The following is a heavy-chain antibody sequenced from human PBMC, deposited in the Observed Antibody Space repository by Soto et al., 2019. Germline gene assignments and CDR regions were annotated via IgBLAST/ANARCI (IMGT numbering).Heavy chain of an antibody. CDR3: ARARSSVPSRRGIGYYGMDV. V-gene: IGHV4-34*01. J-gene: IGHJ6*02. D-gene: IGHD3-10*01. Sequence: PSETLSLTCGVFHESFGAYYWSWVRQPPGKGLEWIGEINDSGNSHSNPSLKSRVTMSVDMSKNQFSLNLSSVTAADTAVYYCARARSSVPSRRGIGYYGMDVWGQGTTVTVSS. CDR2: INDSGNS. CDR1: HESFGAYY.